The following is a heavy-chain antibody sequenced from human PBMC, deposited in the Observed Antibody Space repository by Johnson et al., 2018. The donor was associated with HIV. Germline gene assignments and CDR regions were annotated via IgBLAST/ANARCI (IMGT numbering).Heavy chain of an antibody. D-gene: IGHD5-24*01. Sequence: QVQLVESGGDLVKPGGSLRLSCAASGFTVSSYGMHWVRQAPGKGLEWVAVISSDGTNTYYVDSVKGRITISRDNAKNSLYLQMNSLRAEDTAVYYCARDQWMAGDAFDIWGQGTVVTVSS. CDR1: GFTVSSYG. CDR2: ISSDGTNT. V-gene: IGHV3-30*03. J-gene: IGHJ3*02. CDR3: ARDQWMAGDAFDI.